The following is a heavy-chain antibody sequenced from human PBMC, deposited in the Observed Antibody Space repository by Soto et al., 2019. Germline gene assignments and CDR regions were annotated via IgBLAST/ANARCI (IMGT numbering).Heavy chain of an antibody. CDR1: GFTLSGRS. CDR2: VSPDGNNE. J-gene: IGHJ6*02. CDR3: ARGFYGLDV. V-gene: IGHV3-64D*08. Sequence: EVQLVESGGGLVQPGGSLRLSCSASGFTLSGRSMHWVCQAPGKGLEYVSGVSPDGNNEYYTDSVKGRFTISRDNSKNTLHLHMRSLRPEDTAVFYCARGFYGLDVWGQGTTVTVSS.